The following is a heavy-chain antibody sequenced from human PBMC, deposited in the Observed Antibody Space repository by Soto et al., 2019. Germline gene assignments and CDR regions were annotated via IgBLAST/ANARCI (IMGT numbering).Heavy chain of an antibody. D-gene: IGHD6-13*01. Sequence: SAPLSLTCTVSGGSISGSTYYWGWIRQPPGKGLEWIGNIYYSGSTYYNPSLKSRVTISVDTSKNQFSLKLSSVTAADTAVYYGARNRGGRRSGSWYHFDFGGQGTRVTVSS. CDR3: ARNRGGRRSGSWYHFDF. V-gene: IGHV4-39*01. J-gene: IGHJ4*02. CDR1: GGSISGSTYY. CDR2: IYYSGST.